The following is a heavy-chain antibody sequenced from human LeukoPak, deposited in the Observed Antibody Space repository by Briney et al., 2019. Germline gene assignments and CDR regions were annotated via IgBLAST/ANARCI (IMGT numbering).Heavy chain of an antibody. CDR2: VNPNSGNT. V-gene: IGHV1-8*01. Sequence: GASVKVSCKASGYTFTSYDINWVRQATGQGLEWMGRVNPNSGNTGYPQKFQGRVTMTRNTSISTAYMELSSLRSEDTAVYYCARGIGFGESRDYWGQGTLVTVSS. J-gene: IGHJ4*02. CDR1: GYTFTSYD. CDR3: ARGIGFGESRDY. D-gene: IGHD3-10*01.